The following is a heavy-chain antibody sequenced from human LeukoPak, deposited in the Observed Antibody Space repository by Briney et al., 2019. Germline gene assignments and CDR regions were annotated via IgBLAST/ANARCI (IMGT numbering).Heavy chain of an antibody. CDR1: GGSISSYY. J-gene: IGHJ6*02. CDR3: ARARSGYCSSTSCHGAYYYGMDV. Sequence: SETLSLTCTVSGGSISSYYWSWIRQPPGKGLEWIGYIYYSGSTNYNPSLKSRVTISVDTSKNQFSLKLSSVTAADTAVYYCARARSGYCSSTSCHGAYYYGMDVWGQGTTVTVSS. V-gene: IGHV4-59*01. CDR2: IYYSGST. D-gene: IGHD2-2*01.